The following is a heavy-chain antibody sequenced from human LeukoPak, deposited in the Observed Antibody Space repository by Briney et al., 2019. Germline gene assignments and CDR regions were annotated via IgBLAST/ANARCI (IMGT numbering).Heavy chain of an antibody. V-gene: IGHV3-21*04. J-gene: IGHJ6*02. CDR2: ISSSSTYK. CDR3: ARDRTTYYDILTGYYTPGMDV. Sequence: GGSLRLSCAASGFTFSSYSMNWVRQAPGKGLEWVSSISSSSTYKYYADSVKGRFTISRDNAKNSLYLQMNSLRAEDTAVYYCARDRTTYYDILTGYYTPGMDVWGQGTTVTVSS. D-gene: IGHD3-9*01. CDR1: GFTFSSYS.